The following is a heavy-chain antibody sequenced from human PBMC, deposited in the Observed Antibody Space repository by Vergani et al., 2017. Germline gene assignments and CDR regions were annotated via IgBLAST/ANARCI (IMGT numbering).Heavy chain of an antibody. J-gene: IGHJ4*02. CDR3: ARDPLYSSGWFDY. V-gene: IGHV3-30*03. D-gene: IGHD6-19*01. CDR1: GFTFSSYG. Sequence: QVQLVESGGGVVQPGRSLRLSCAASGFTFSSYGMHWLRQAPGKGLEWVAVISYDGSNKYYSDSVKGRFTISRDNSKNTLYLQMNSLRAEDTAVYYCARDPLYSSGWFDYWGQGTLVTVSS. CDR2: ISYDGSNK.